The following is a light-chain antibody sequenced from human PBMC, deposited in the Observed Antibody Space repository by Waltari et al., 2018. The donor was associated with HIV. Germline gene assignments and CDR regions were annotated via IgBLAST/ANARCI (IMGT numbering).Light chain of an antibody. V-gene: IGKV3-15*01. CDR3: QQFHDWPLYT. Sequence: TQSPATLSVSPGDKITLSCRASQNIGSKLAWYQHKPGQAPCRLTSEASTRAPGVPARFSGSGFGTDFTLTINNLESGDFAIYYCQQFHDWPLYTFGQGTKLE. CDR1: QNIGSK. CDR2: EAS. J-gene: IGKJ2*01.